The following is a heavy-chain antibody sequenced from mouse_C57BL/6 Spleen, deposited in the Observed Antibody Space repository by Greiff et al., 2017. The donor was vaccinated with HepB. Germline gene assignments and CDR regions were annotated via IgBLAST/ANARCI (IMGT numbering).Heavy chain of an antibody. CDR1: GFNIKDYY. V-gene: IGHV14-2*01. Sequence: VQLKESGAELVKPGASVKLSCTASGFNIKDYYMHWVKQRTEQGLEWIGRIDPEDGETKYAPKFQGKATITADTSSNTAYLQLSSLTSEDTAVYYCASPSTVAYYFDYWGQGTTLTVSS. J-gene: IGHJ2*01. D-gene: IGHD1-1*01. CDR2: IDPEDGET. CDR3: ASPSTVAYYFDY.